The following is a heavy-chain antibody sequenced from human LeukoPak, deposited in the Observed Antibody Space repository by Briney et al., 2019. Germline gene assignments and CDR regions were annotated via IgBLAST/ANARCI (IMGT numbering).Heavy chain of an antibody. CDR1: GFTVSSNY. V-gene: IGHV3-30*18. CDR3: AKERKLKSSSTSCPGY. J-gene: IGHJ4*02. D-gene: IGHD2-2*01. Sequence: PGGSLRLSCAASGFTVSSNYMSWVRQASGKGLEWVAVISYDGSNKYYADSVKGRFTISRDNSKNTLYLQMNSLRAEDTAVYYCAKERKLKSSSTSCPGYWGQGTLVTVSS. CDR2: ISYDGSNK.